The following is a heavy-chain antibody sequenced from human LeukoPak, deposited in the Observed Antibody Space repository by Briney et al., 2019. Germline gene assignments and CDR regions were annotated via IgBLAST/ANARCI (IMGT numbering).Heavy chain of an antibody. CDR3: ARQSIAAAGPLTSDY. J-gene: IGHJ4*02. D-gene: IGHD6-13*01. CDR1: GGSISSSSYY. Sequence: SETLSLTCTVSGGSISSSSYYWGWIRQPPGKGLEWIGSIYYSGSTYYNPSLKRRVTISVDTSKNQFSLKLSSVTAADTAVYYCARQSIAAAGPLTSDYWGQGTLVTVSS. V-gene: IGHV4-39*01. CDR2: IYYSGST.